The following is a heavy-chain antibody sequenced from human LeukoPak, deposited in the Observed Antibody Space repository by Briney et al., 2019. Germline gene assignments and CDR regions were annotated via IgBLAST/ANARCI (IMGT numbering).Heavy chain of an antibody. J-gene: IGHJ4*02. CDR2: ISYDGSNK. V-gene: IGHV3-30*01. CDR3: AVTGYSSSWYFDY. Sequence: PGRALRLSCAASGFTFSSYAMHGVRQAPGKGLEWVAVISYDGSNKYYADSVKGRFTISRDNSKNTLYLQMNSLRAEDTAVYYCAVTGYSSSWYFDYWGQGTLVTVSS. CDR1: GFTFSSYA. D-gene: IGHD6-13*01.